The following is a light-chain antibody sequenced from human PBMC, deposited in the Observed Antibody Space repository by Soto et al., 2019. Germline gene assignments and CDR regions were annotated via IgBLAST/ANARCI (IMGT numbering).Light chain of an antibody. CDR1: QGISSW. CDR3: QQANSFPWT. CDR2: AAS. J-gene: IGKJ1*01. Sequence: DIQMTQSPSSVSASVGDRVTITCRASQGISSWLAWHQQKPGKAPKLLIYAASSLQSGVPSRFSGSGSGTDFTLTISSLQPGDFATYYCQQANSFPWTFGQGTKVEIK. V-gene: IGKV1-12*01.